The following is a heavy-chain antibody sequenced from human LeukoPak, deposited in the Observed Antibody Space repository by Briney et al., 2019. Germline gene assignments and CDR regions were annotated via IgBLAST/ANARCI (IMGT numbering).Heavy chain of an antibody. V-gene: IGHV3-23*01. J-gene: IGHJ4*02. Sequence: PGESLRLSCAASGFTFSSYAMSWVRQAPGKGLEWVSAISGSGTNTYYADSVKGRFTISRDNSKNTLYLQMNSLRAEDTAVYYCAKSLSAAAVVFSFDYWGQGTLVTVSS. CDR2: ISGSGTNT. CDR3: AKSLSAAAVVFSFDY. D-gene: IGHD6-13*01. CDR1: GFTFSSYA.